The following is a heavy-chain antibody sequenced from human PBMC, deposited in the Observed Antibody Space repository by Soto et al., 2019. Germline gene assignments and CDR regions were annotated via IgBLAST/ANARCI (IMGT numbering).Heavy chain of an antibody. CDR2: FDPEDGET. CDR3: ATRVGTPITIFGVVIPYYFDY. Sequence: ASVKVSCXVSGYTLTELSMHWVRQAPGKGLEWMGGFDPEDGETIYAQKFQGRVTMTKDTSTDTAYMEVSSLRSEDTAVYYCATRVGTPITIFGVVIPYYFDYWGQGTLVTVSS. D-gene: IGHD3-3*01. J-gene: IGHJ4*02. V-gene: IGHV1-24*01. CDR1: GYTLTELS.